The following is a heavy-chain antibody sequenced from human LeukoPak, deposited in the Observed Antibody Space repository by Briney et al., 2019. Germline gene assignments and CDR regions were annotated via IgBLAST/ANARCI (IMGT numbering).Heavy chain of an antibody. V-gene: IGHV3-48*01. CDR1: GFTFSTYD. CDR3: ARDHHRRLYDSQARDTFDF. CDR2: ISSSSTTI. Sequence: GGSLRLSCAASGFTFSTYDMNWVRQAPGKGLEWVSYISSSSTTIYYADSVKGRFTISRDNAKNSLYLQMNSLRAEDTAVYYCARDHHRRLYDSQARDTFDFWGQGTMVTVSS. D-gene: IGHD3-22*01. J-gene: IGHJ3*01.